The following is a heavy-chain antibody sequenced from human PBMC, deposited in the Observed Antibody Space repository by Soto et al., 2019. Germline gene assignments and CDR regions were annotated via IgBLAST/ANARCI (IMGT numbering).Heavy chain of an antibody. Sequence: SETLSLTCAVYGGSFSGYYWSWIRQPPGKGLEWIGEINHSGSTNYNPSLKSRVTISVDTSKNQFSLKLSSVTAADTAVYYCAREVSGVYYFDYWGQGTLVT. J-gene: IGHJ4*02. D-gene: IGHD6-19*01. CDR1: GGSFSGYY. CDR3: AREVSGVYYFDY. V-gene: IGHV4-34*01. CDR2: INHSGST.